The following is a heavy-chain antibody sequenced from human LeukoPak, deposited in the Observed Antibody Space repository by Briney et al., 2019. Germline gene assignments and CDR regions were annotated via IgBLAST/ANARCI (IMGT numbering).Heavy chain of an antibody. D-gene: IGHD3-3*01. CDR1: GFTFSSYS. CDR3: ASSVRFGVVNY. J-gene: IGHJ4*02. Sequence: GGSLRLSCAASGFTFSSYSMNWVRQAPGKGLEWVSYISSSSSTIYYADSVKGRFTISRDNAKNSLYLQMNSLRAEDTVVYYCASSVRFGVVNYWGQGTLVTVSS. V-gene: IGHV3-48*04. CDR2: ISSSSSTI.